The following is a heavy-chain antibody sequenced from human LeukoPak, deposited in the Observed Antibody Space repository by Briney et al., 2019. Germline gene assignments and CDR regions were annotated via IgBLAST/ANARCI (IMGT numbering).Heavy chain of an antibody. CDR3: ARATIGAAGTADY. CDR2: IYSGASS. J-gene: IGHJ4*02. V-gene: IGHV3-53*01. CDR1: GISVSNNY. Sequence: PGGSLRLSCAGSGISVSNNYMSWVRQAPGKGLEWVAVIYSGASSYYADSVKGRFIVSRDNSKNTLYLQMNTLRAEDTALYYCARATIGAAGTADYWGQGTLVTVSS. D-gene: IGHD6-13*01.